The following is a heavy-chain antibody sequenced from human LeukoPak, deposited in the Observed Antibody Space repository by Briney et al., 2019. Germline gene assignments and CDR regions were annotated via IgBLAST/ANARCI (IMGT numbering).Heavy chain of an antibody. CDR2: ISSSGSGDNI. Sequence: RTGGSLRLSCAASGFTVSSYAMYWVRQAPGKGLEWVSGISSSGSGDNIYYADSVKGRFTISRDNSKNTLYLQMNSLRAEDTAVYYCAKGEYYESRLDPWGQGTLVAVSS. CDR1: GFTVSSYA. D-gene: IGHD3-22*01. CDR3: AKGEYYESRLDP. V-gene: IGHV3-23*01. J-gene: IGHJ5*02.